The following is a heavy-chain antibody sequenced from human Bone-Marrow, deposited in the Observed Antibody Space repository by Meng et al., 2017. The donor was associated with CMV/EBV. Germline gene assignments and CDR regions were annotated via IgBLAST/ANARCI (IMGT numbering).Heavy chain of an antibody. CDR2: INPSGGST. Sequence: ASVKVSCKASGYTFTSYYMHWVRQAPGQGLEWMGIINPSGGSTSYAQKFQGRVTMTRDTSTSTVYMELSSLTSEDTAVYYCARTGDYLFWSGFYGMDVWGQGTTVTVSS. V-gene: IGHV1-46*01. J-gene: IGHJ6*02. D-gene: IGHD3-3*01. CDR1: GYTFTSYY. CDR3: ARTGDYLFWSGFYGMDV.